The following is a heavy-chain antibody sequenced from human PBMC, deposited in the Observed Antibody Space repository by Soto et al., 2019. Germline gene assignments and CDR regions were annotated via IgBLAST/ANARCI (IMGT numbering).Heavy chain of an antibody. V-gene: IGHV3-23*01. J-gene: IGHJ5*02. CDR3: ARDHFIRGVIIGAFDP. Sequence: PGGSLRLSCAASGFTFSSYAMSWVRQAPGKGLEWVSAISGSGGSTYYADSVKGRFTISRDNSKNTLYLQMNSLRAEDTAVYYSARDHFIRGVIIGAFDPWGQGTLVTVSS. CDR1: GFTFSSYA. D-gene: IGHD3-10*01. CDR2: ISGSGGST.